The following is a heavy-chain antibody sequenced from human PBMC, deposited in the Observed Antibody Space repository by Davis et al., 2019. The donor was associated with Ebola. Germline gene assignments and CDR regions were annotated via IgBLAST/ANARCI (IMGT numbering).Heavy chain of an antibody. CDR1: GYTFTSYG. V-gene: IGHV1-18*01. D-gene: IGHD4-17*01. CDR2: ISAYNGIT. CDR3: ARERTTRRLDY. Sequence: ASVKVSCKASGYTFTSYGISSVRQAPGQGLEWMGWISAYNGITKYAQKLQGRVTMTRDTSISTAYVELSRLRSDDTAVYYCARERTTRRLDYWGQGTLVTVSS. J-gene: IGHJ4*02.